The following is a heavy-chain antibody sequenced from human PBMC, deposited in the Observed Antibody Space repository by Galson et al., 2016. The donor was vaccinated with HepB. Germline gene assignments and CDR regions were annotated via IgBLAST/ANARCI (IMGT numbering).Heavy chain of an antibody. CDR1: GFTVTNNY. J-gene: IGHJ4*01. D-gene: IGHD1-26*01. CDR3: AREGPSAGWEPTRYFDY. V-gene: IGHV3-53*01. Sequence: SLRLSCAVSGFTVTNNYMSWVRQAPGKGLEWVSSVFSDGTTYYADSVKGRFTISRDYPTNTLSLQMSSLRAEDTAVYFCAREGPSAGWEPTRYFDYWGHGPLVTVSS. CDR2: VFSDGTT.